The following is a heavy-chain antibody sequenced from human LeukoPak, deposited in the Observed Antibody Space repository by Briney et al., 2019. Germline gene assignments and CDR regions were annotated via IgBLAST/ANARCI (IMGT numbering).Heavy chain of an antibody. CDR3: ARSPVDTAMVDFDY. V-gene: IGHV1-18*01. CDR1: GYTFTSYG. D-gene: IGHD5-18*01. CDR2: ISAYNGNT. J-gene: IGHJ4*02. Sequence: ASVRVSCKASGYTFTSYGISWVRQAPGQGLEWMGWISAYNGNTNYAQKLQGRVTMTTDTSTSTAYMELRSLRSDDTAVYYCARSPVDTAMVDFDYWGQGTLVTVSS.